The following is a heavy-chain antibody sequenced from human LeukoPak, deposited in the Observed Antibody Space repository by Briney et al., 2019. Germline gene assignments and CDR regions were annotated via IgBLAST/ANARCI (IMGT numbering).Heavy chain of an antibody. CDR1: GGSIGSYF. Sequence: SETLSLTCTVSGGSIGSYFWSWIRQPLGKRLEWMGYIYYSGTTNYNPSLKRRVTMSMDRSKNQFSLKLTSVTAADTAVYYCARETYSYTLGGYSFDLWGRGTLVTVSS. J-gene: IGHJ2*01. V-gene: IGHV4-59*01. D-gene: IGHD3-16*01. CDR2: IYYSGTT. CDR3: ARETYSYTLGGYSFDL.